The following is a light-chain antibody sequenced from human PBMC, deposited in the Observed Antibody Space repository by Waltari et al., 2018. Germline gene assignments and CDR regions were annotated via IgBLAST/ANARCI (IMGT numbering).Light chain of an antibody. V-gene: IGKV3-20*01. CDR1: QSVSRT. Sequence: EIVLTQSPGTLSLSPGERATLSCRASQSVSRTLAWYQQKPGQAPRLRIYGASNRASGIPERFSGGGSGTDFSLTISRLEPEDFAVYYCQHYVRLPVTFGQGTKVEIK. CDR3: QHYVRLPVT. J-gene: IGKJ1*01. CDR2: GAS.